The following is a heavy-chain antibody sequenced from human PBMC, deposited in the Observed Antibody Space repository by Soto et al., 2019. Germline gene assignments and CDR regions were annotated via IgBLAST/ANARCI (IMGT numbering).Heavy chain of an antibody. CDR3: ARASGYTIFGGVTLNGFDS. V-gene: IGHV4-34*01. CDR2: INHLGSI. D-gene: IGHD3-3*01. Sequence: SETLSLTCVVSGGSLSDYFWSWIRQPPGMALEWIGEINHLGSINYNPSLKSRVTMSVDTSKNQFSLTLNSVTAADTAAYYCARASGYTIFGGVTLNGFDSWGRGSLVIVSS. CDR1: GGSLSDYF. J-gene: IGHJ5*01.